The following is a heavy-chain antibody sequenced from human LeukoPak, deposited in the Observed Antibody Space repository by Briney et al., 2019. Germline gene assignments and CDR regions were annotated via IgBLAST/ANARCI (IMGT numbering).Heavy chain of an antibody. CDR1: GYSISSGYY. Sequence: SETLSLTCTVSGYSISSGYYWGWIRQPPGKGLEWIGSIYHSGSTYYNPSLKSRVTISVDTSKNQFSLKLSSVTAADTAVYYCARAEDYSTEENRFDPWGQGTLVTVSS. J-gene: IGHJ5*02. CDR2: IYHSGST. D-gene: IGHD2-15*01. CDR3: ARAEDYSTEENRFDP. V-gene: IGHV4-38-2*02.